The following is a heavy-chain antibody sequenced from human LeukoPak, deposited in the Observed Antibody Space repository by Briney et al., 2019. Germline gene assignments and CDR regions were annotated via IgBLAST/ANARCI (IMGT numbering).Heavy chain of an antibody. D-gene: IGHD2-15*01. CDR3: ARMRLGGYFDY. CDR2: IYSGDST. Sequence: GGSLRLSCAASGFTVSSNYMSWVRQAPGKGLEWVSVIYSGDSTYYADSVKGRFTISRDNSKNTLYLQMNSLRAEDTAVYYCARMRLGGYFDYWGQGTLVTVSS. J-gene: IGHJ4*02. V-gene: IGHV3-66*01. CDR1: GFTVSSNY.